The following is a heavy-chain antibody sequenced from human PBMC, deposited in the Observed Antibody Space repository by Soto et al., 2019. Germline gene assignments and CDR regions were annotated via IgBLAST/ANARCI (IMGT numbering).Heavy chain of an antibody. CDR1: GFTFSSYA. J-gene: IGHJ4*02. CDR3: ARAVAGNYFDY. Sequence: QVQLVESGGGVVQPGRSLRLSCAASGFTFSSYAMHWVRQAPGKGLEWVAVISYDGSNKYYADSVKGRFTISRDNSKNTLYLQMNSLRAEDTAVYYCARAVAGNYFDYWGQGTLVTVSS. V-gene: IGHV3-30-3*01. CDR2: ISYDGSNK.